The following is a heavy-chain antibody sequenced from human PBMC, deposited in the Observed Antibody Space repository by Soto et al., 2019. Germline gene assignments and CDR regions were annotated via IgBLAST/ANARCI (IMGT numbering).Heavy chain of an antibody. D-gene: IGHD4-17*01. Sequence: QVQLQELGPGLVKPSQTLSLTCTVSGGSISTGGYYWTWIRQHPGKGLEWIGYIYYSGSTYYNPSLKSRVTISVDTCKNQFSLKLSSVTAADTAVYYCARGLSVTLFDNWGQGTLVTVSS. CDR1: GGSISTGGYY. CDR3: ARGLSVTLFDN. V-gene: IGHV4-31*03. J-gene: IGHJ4*02. CDR2: IYYSGST.